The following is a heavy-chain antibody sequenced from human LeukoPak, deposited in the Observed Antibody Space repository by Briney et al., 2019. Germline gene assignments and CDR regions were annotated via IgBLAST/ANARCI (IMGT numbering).Heavy chain of an antibody. J-gene: IGHJ4*02. CDR1: GGTFSSYA. CDR2: IIPIFGTA. CDR3: AISPGYDSPFDY. V-gene: IGHV1-69*05. D-gene: IGHD3-3*01. Sequence: ASVKVSCKASGGTFSSYAISWVRQAPGQGLEWMGGIIPIFGTANYAQKFQGRVTITTDESTSTAYMELSSLRSEDTAVYYCAISPGYDSPFDYWGQGTLVTVSS.